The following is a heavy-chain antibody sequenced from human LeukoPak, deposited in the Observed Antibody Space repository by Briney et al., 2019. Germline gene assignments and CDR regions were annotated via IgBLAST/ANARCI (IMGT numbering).Heavy chain of an antibody. V-gene: IGHV2-5*01. CDR3: VHKGDITYQPDY. D-gene: IGHD2-2*01. CDR2: LYLNDDK. CDR1: GFSLSTSGVG. J-gene: IGHJ4*02. Sequence: SRPTLVKPTQTLTLTCTFSGFSLSTSGVGVGCIREPPGKAPERLELLYLNDDKRYSPSLKSRLTITKATSKNQVVLTTTNMDPVDTATYYCVHKGDITYQPDYWGQGTLVTVSS.